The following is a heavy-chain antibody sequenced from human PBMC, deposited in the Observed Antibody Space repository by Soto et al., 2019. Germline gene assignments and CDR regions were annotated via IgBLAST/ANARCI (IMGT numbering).Heavy chain of an antibody. CDR1: GGSFSGYY. J-gene: IGHJ4*02. CDR2: INHSGST. CDR3: ARFPSIAARLVYFDY. V-gene: IGHV4-34*01. Sequence: QVQLQQWGAGLLKPSETLSLTCAVYGGSFSGYYWSWIRQPPGKGLEWIGEINHSGSTNYNPSLKSRVTISVDTAKIQFSLKLSSVTAADTAVYYCARFPSIAARLVYFDYWGQGTLVTVSS. D-gene: IGHD6-6*01.